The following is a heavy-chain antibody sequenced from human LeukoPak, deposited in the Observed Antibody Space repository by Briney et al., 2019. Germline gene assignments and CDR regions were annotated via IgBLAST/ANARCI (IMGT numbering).Heavy chain of an antibody. CDR2: IRYDGSNK. D-gene: IGHD6-19*01. Sequence: GGSLRLSCAASGFTFSSYGMHWVRQAPGKGLEWVAFIRYDGSNKYYADSVKGRFTISRDNAKNSLYLQMNSLRAEDTAVYYCARSLRAVAGRDFDYYYYMDVWGKGTTVTVSS. CDR3: ARSLRAVAGRDFDYYYYMDV. V-gene: IGHV3-30*02. J-gene: IGHJ6*03. CDR1: GFTFSSYG.